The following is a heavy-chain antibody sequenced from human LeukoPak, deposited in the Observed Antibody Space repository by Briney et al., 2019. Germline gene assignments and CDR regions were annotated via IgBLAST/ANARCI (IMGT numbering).Heavy chain of an antibody. V-gene: IGHV4-4*07. CDR3: ARDPSNDSSGYYPV. CDR1: GGSISSYY. CDR2: IYTSGST. D-gene: IGHD3-22*01. J-gene: IGHJ4*02. Sequence: SETLSLTCTVSGGSISSYYWSWIRQPAWNGLEWIGRIYTSGSTNYNPSLKSRVTMSVDTSKNQFSLKLSSVTAADTAVYYCARDPSNDSSGYYPVWGQGTLVTVSS.